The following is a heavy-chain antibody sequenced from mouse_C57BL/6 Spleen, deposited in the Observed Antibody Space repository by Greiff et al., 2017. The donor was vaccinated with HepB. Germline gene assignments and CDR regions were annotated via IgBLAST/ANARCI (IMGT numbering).Heavy chain of an antibody. CDR2: IWSGGST. D-gene: IGHD1-1*01. V-gene: IGHV2-2*01. CDR1: GFSLTSYG. J-gene: IGHJ2*01. CDR3: ARNHYGSSPYYFDY. Sequence: QVQLQQSGPGLVQPSQSLSITCTVSGFSLTSYGVHWVRQSPGKGLEWLGVIWSGGSTDYNAAFISRLSISKDNSKSKVFFKMNSLQADDTAIYYCARNHYGSSPYYFDYWGQGTTLTVSS.